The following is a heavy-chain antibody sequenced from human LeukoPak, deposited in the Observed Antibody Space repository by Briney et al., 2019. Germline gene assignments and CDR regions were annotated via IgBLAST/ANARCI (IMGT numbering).Heavy chain of an antibody. V-gene: IGHV4-39*07. CDR1: GGSVSSTHY. CDR3: ARHYVFVSGGSSFDY. D-gene: IGHD3-3*01. CDR2: IYYGGST. Sequence: SETLSLTCTVSGGSVSSTHYWGWIRQPPGKGLEWIGSIYYGGSTYYNASLRSRVTTSVDTSKNQFSLKLSSVTAADTAVYYCARHYVFVSGGSSFDYWGLGILVTVSS. J-gene: IGHJ4*02.